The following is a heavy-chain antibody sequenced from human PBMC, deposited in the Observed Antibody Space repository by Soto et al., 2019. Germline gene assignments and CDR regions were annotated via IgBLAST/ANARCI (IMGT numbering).Heavy chain of an antibody. Sequence: QVQLQESGPGLVKPSQTLSLTCTVSGGSISSGDYYWSWIRQPPGKGLEWLGYIYYSGSTYYNPSLKSRVTISVDTSKNQFSLKLSSVTAADTAVYYCARHYYYGSGSSENWFDPWGQGTLVTVSS. V-gene: IGHV4-30-4*01. CDR3: ARHYYYGSGSSENWFDP. CDR1: GGSISSGDYY. J-gene: IGHJ5*02. D-gene: IGHD3-10*01. CDR2: IYYSGST.